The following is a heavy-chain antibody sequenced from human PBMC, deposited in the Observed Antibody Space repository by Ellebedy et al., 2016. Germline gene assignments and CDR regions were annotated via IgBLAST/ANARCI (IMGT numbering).Heavy chain of an antibody. CDR2: ISTSSSTI. J-gene: IGHJ4*02. CDR3: ARDLSY. Sequence: GGSLRLSCAASGLTFSSQSMNWVRQAPGKGLEWVSYISTSSSTIYYADSVRGRFTISRDNAKKSLYLQMNSLRDDDTAMYYCARDLSYWGLGTLVTVSS. V-gene: IGHV3-48*02. CDR1: GLTFSSQS.